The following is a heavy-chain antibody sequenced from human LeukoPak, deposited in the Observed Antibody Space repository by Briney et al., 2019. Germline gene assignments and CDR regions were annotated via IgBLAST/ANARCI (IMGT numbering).Heavy chain of an antibody. J-gene: IGHJ4*02. CDR1: GFTLSNAW. CDR3: AAEYYYDSSGYHKPTIDY. Sequence: GGSLRLSCAASGFTLSNAWMSWVRQAPGKGLEWVGRIKSKTDGGTTDYAAPVKGRFTISRDDSKNTLYLQMNSLKTEDTAVYYCAAEYYYDSSGYHKPTIDYWGQGTLVTVSS. V-gene: IGHV3-15*01. D-gene: IGHD3-22*01. CDR2: IKSKTDGGTT.